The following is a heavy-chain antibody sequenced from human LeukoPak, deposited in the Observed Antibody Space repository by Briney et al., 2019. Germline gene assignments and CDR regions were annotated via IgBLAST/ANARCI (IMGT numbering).Heavy chain of an antibody. CDR1: GGSFSGYY. J-gene: IGHJ4*02. D-gene: IGHD5-18*01. CDR3: ARATYSYGYHYFDY. CDR2: INHSGST. Sequence: SETLSLTCAVYGGSFSGYYWSWIRQPPGKGLEWIGEINHSGSTNYNPSLKSRVTISVDTSKNQFSLKLSSVTAADTAVYYCARATYSYGYHYFDYWGQGTLVTVPS. V-gene: IGHV4-34*01.